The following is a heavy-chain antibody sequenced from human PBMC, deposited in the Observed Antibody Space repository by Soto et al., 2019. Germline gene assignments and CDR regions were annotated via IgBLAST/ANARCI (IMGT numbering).Heavy chain of an antibody. V-gene: IGHV3-33*01. J-gene: IGHJ2*01. CDR2: IWYDGSNK. D-gene: IGHD2-15*01. CDR1: GFTFSSYG. Sequence: QVQLVESGGGVVQPGRSLRLSCAASGFTFSSYGMHWVRQAPGKGLEWVAGIWYDGSNKYYADSVKGRFTISRDNSKNSLYLQMNSLRAEDTAVYYCARGYCSGGSCYSDWYFDLWGRGTLVTVSS. CDR3: ARGYCSGGSCYSDWYFDL.